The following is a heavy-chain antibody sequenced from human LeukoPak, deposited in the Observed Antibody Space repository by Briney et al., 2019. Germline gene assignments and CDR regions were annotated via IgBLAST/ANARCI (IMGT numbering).Heavy chain of an antibody. J-gene: IGHJ4*02. CDR3: ARGSGDYYFDY. CDR2: ISSSSSYM. D-gene: IGHD2-21*02. Sequence: GGSLRLSCAASGFTFSSYSMNWVRQAPGKGLEWVSSISSSSSYMYYADSVKGRFTISRDNAKNSLYLQMNSLRAEDTAVYYCARGSGDYYFDYWGQGTLVTVSS. CDR1: GFTFSSYS. V-gene: IGHV3-21*01.